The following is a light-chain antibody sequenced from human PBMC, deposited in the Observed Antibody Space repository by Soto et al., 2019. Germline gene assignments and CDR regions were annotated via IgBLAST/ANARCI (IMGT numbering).Light chain of an antibody. V-gene: IGKV3-15*01. CDR3: QQYINWPPGIT. CDR1: QSVSSN. Sequence: EKVMKQSPATLAGSPGERGSLSWRASQSVSSNFAWYQQKPGQAPRLLIYGASTRATGIPARFSGSGSGTEFTLTISSLQSEDFALYYCQQYINWPPGITFGQGTRLEIK. CDR2: GAS. J-gene: IGKJ5*01.